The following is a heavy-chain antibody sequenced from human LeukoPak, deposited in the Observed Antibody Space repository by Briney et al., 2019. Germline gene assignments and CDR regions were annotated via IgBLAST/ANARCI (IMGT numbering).Heavy chain of an antibody. V-gene: IGHV4-59*12. CDR3: ARGLHTYYYDSSGYYFDY. CDR1: GGSISSFY. CDR2: ISYSGTT. J-gene: IGHJ4*02. D-gene: IGHD3-22*01. Sequence: SETLSLTCTVSGGSISSFYWSWIRQPPGKGLEWIGYISYSGTTNYNPSLKSRVTISVDTSKNQFSLKLSSVTAADTAVYYCARGLHTYYYDSSGYYFDYWGQGTLVTVSS.